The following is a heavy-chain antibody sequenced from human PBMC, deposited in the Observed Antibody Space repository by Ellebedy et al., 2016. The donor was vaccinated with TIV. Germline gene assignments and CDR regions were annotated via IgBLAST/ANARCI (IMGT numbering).Heavy chain of an antibody. J-gene: IGHJ4*02. CDR3: ATDRRPYYFDSRGYRFDY. CDR1: GDIFSRIA. CDR2: IIPILAIR. Sequence: AASVKVSCKASGDIFSRIAFDWARQAPGQGLEWMGRIIPILAIRNYAQRFQGRITITADPSKSTAYMELSSLRSEDTAVYFCATDRRPYYFDSRGYRFDYWGQGTLVSVSS. V-gene: IGHV1-69*04. D-gene: IGHD3-22*01.